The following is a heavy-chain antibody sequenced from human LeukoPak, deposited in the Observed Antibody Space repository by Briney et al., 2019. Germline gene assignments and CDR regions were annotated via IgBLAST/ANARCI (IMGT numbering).Heavy chain of an antibody. J-gene: IGHJ4*02. CDR2: ISGSGGST. CDR1: GFTFSSYA. Sequence: GGSLRLSCAASGFTFSSYAMSWVRQAPGKGLEWVSAISGSGGSTYYADSVKGRFTISRDNSKNTLYLQMNSLRAEDTAVYYCGKDPQWLVRSPYYFDYWGQGTLVTVSS. V-gene: IGHV3-23*01. CDR3: GKDPQWLVRSPYYFDY. D-gene: IGHD6-19*01.